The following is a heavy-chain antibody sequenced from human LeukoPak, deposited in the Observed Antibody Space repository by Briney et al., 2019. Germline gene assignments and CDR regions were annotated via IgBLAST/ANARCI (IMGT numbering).Heavy chain of an antibody. CDR2: IYYSGGT. CDR3: ARYCSSTSCTYYYYYGMDV. D-gene: IGHD2-2*01. CDR1: GGSISSGGYY. V-gene: IGHV4-31*03. Sequence: PSETLSLTCTVSGGSISSGGYYWSWIRQHPGKGLEWIGYIYYSGGTYYNPSLKSRVTISVDTSKNQFSLKLSSVTAADTAVYYCARYCSSTSCTYYYYYGMDVWGKGTTVTVSS. J-gene: IGHJ6*04.